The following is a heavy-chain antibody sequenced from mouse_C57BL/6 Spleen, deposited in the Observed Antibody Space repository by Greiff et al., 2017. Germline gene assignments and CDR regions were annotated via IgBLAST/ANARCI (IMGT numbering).Heavy chain of an antibody. D-gene: IGHD2-4*01. CDR2: IYPSDSET. V-gene: IGHV1-61*01. Sequence: QVQLQQPGAELVRPGSSVKLSCKASGYTFTSYWMDWVKQRPGQGLEWIGNIYPSDSETHYNQKFKDKATLTVDKSSSTAYMQLSSLTSEDSAVYYCARWGDYAFDYWGQVTTLTVSS. CDR3: ARWGDYAFDY. CDR1: GYTFTSYW. J-gene: IGHJ2*01.